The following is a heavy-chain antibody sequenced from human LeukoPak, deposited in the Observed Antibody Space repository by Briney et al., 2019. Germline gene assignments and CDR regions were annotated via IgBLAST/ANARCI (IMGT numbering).Heavy chain of an antibody. CDR1: GYTFTSYY. J-gene: IGHJ4*02. CDR3: ARPGSSGYQIFDY. V-gene: IGHV1-2*02. CDR2: INPNSGGT. D-gene: IGHD3-22*01. Sequence: ASVKVSCKASGYTFTSYYMHWVRQAPGQGLEWMGWINPNSGGTNYAQKFQGRVTMTRDTSISTAYMELSRLRSDDTAVYYCARPGSSGYQIFDYWGQGTLVTVSS.